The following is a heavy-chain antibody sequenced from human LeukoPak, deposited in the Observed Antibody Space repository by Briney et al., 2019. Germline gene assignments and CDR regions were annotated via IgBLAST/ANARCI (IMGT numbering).Heavy chain of an antibody. V-gene: IGHV4-59*01. Sequence: SETLSLTCTVSGGSISSYYWSWIRQPPGKGLEWIGYIYYSGSTNYNPSLKSRVTISVDTSKNQFSLKLSSVTAADTAVYYCARDTGDWGKGGFDYWGQGTLVTVSS. CDR3: ARDTGDWGKGGFDY. CDR2: IYYSGST. CDR1: GGSISSYY. J-gene: IGHJ4*02. D-gene: IGHD7-27*01.